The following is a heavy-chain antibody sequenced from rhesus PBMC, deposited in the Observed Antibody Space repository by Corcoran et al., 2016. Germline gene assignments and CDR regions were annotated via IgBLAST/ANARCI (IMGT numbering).Heavy chain of an antibody. CDR3: ARDGDTVTTFVSLDV. CDR2: IYGSGGST. V-gene: IGHV4-160*01. D-gene: IGHD4-23*01. CDR1: GGSISSNY. Sequence: QVQLQESGPGLVKPSETLSLTCAVSGGSISSNYWSWIRQAPGKGRGWIGRIYGSGGSTDYNPSLKSRVTISTDTSKNQFSLKLSSVTAADTAVYYCARDGDTVTTFVSLDVWGRGVLVTVSS. J-gene: IGHJ5-2*02.